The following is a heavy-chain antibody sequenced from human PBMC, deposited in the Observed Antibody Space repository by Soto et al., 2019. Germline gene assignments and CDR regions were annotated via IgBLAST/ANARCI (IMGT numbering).Heavy chain of an antibody. J-gene: IGHJ4*02. CDR1: GFTFSNAW. Sequence: GGSLRLSCAASGFTFSNAWMSWVRQAPGKGLEWVGRIKSKTDGGTTDYAAPVKGRFTISRDDSKNTLYLQMKSLKTEDTAVYYCTTVGAYYDFWSGYYSGDYWGQGTLVTVSS. CDR3: TTVGAYYDFWSGYYSGDY. V-gene: IGHV3-15*01. D-gene: IGHD3-3*01. CDR2: IKSKTDGGTT.